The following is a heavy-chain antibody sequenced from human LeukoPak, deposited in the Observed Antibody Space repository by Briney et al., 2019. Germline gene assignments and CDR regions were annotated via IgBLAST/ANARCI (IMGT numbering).Heavy chain of an antibody. CDR2: IRSKAYGGTT. CDR3: ARVASNYDFDY. J-gene: IGHJ4*02. Sequence: GGSLRLSCTASGFTFGDYAMSWVRQAPGKGLEWVGFIRSKAYGGTTEYAASVKGRFTISRDNAQNSLYLQMNSLRAEDTALYYCARVASNYDFDYWGQGTLVSVSS. CDR1: GFTFGDYA. V-gene: IGHV3-49*04. D-gene: IGHD4-11*01.